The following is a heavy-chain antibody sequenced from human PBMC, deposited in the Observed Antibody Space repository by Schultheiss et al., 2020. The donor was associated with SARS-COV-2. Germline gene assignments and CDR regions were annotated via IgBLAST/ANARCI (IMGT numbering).Heavy chain of an antibody. D-gene: IGHD6-13*01. CDR2: IWYDGSNK. CDR1: GFTFSSYG. Sequence: GESLKISCAASGFTFSSYGMHWVRQAPGKGLEWVAVIWYDGSNKYYADSVKGRFTISRDNSKNTLYLQMNSLRAEDTAVYYCARDLGAAAGYYYYMDVWGKGTTVTVSS. J-gene: IGHJ6*03. CDR3: ARDLGAAAGYYYYMDV. V-gene: IGHV3-33*08.